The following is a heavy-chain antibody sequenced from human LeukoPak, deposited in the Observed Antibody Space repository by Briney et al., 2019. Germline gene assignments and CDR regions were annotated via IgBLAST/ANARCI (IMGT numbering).Heavy chain of an antibody. D-gene: IGHD2-15*01. V-gene: IGHV3-66*01. J-gene: IGHJ4*02. Sequence: PGGSLRLSCAASGFSVSSNYMSWVRHAPGKGLECVSVIYSGGNTYYADSVKGRFTISRDKSKNTLYLQMNSLRAEDTAVYYCWLQRMVAAYFDSWGQGTLVTVSS. CDR3: WLQRMVAAYFDS. CDR1: GFSVSSNY. CDR2: IYSGGNT.